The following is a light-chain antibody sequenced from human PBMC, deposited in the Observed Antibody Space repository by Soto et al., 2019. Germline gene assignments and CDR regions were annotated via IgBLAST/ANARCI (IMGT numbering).Light chain of an antibody. V-gene: IGLV4-69*01. CDR1: SGHSSYA. CDR3: QTWGSGIRVV. Sequence: QPVLTQSPSASASLGASVKFTCTLSSGHSSYAIAWHQQQPEKGPRYLMKLNSDGSHSKGDGIPDRFSGSSSGAERYLTISSLQSEDEGDYYCQTWGSGIRVVFGGGTKLTVL. J-gene: IGLJ2*01. CDR2: LNSDGSH.